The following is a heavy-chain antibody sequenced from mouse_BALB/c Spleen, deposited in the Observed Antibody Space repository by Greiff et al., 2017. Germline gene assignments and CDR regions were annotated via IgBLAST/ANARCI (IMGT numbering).Heavy chain of an antibody. Sequence: EVKLVESGGGLVKPGGSLKLSCAASGFTFSSHAMSWVRQTPEKRLEWVASISSGGSTYYLDSVKGRFTISRDNARNILYLQMSSLRSEDTAMYYCARGRITTPLGTWFAYWGQGTLVTVSA. J-gene: IGHJ3*01. V-gene: IGHV5-6-5*01. D-gene: IGHD1-1*01. CDR3: ARGRITTPLGTWFAY. CDR1: GFTFSSHA. CDR2: ISSGGST.